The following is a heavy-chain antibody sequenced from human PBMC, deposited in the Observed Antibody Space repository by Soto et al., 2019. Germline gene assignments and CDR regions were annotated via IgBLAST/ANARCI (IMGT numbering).Heavy chain of an antibody. Sequence: QGLEWMGIINPSGGSTNYVQKFQGRVTMTRDTSTSTVYMELSSLRSEDTAVYFCASDLGYTSPHPYFDYWAQRILVTLSS. V-gene: IGHV1-46*01. J-gene: IGHJ4*02. CDR3: ASDLGYTSPHPYFDY. CDR2: INPSGGST. D-gene: IGHD2-2*02.